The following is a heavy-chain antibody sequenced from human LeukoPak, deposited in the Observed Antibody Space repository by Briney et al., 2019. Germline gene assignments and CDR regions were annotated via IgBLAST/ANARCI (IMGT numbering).Heavy chain of an antibody. CDR2: IYSGGST. V-gene: IGHV3-53*01. CDR1: GFSVSSNY. CDR3: ARSYSSGWYGMSLGY. J-gene: IGHJ4*02. Sequence: GGSLRLSCAASGFSVSSNYMTWVRQAPGKGLEWVSVIYSGGSTYYADSVKGRFTISRDNSENTVYLQMNSMRAEDTAVYYCARSYSSGWYGMSLGYWGQGTLVTVST. D-gene: IGHD6-19*01.